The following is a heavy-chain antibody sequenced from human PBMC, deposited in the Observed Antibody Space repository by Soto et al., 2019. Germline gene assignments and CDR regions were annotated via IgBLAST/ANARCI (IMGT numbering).Heavy chain of an antibody. J-gene: IGHJ6*02. Sequence: GGSLRLSCAASGFTVSSNYMSWVRQAPGKGLEWVSVIYSGGSTYYADSVKGRFTISRDNSKNTLYLQMNSLRAEDTAVYYCAREGGGAYSGSYGYYYYYYGMDVWGQGTTVTVSS. V-gene: IGHV3-66*01. CDR1: GFTVSSNY. CDR3: AREGGGAYSGSYGYYYYYYGMDV. D-gene: IGHD1-26*01. CDR2: IYSGGST.